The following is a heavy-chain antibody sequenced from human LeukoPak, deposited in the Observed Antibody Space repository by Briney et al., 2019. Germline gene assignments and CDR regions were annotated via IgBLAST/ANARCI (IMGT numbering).Heavy chain of an antibody. CDR1: GFTFGDYA. Sequence: PGRSLRLSCTASGFTFGDYAMSWVRQAPGKGLEWVGFIRSKAYGGTTEYTASVKGRFTISRDDSKSIAYLQMNSLKTEDTAVYYCTRADIDCSSTSCYLYWGQGTLVTASS. D-gene: IGHD2-2*01. J-gene: IGHJ4*02. V-gene: IGHV3-49*04. CDR3: TRADIDCSSTSCYLY. CDR2: IRSKAYGGTT.